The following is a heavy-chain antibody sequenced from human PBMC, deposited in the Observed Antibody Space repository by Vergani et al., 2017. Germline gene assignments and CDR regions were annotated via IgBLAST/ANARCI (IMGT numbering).Heavy chain of an antibody. V-gene: IGHV3-9*01. D-gene: IGHD6-19*01. J-gene: IGHJ4*02. CDR2: ISWNSGSI. CDR3: AKAVAGTIQLVFDY. Sequence: EVQLLESGGGLVQPGGSLRLSCAASGFTFSSYAMSWVRQAPGKGLEWVSGISWNSGSIGYADSVKGRFTISRDKAKNSLYLQMNSLRAEDTALYYCAKAVAGTIQLVFDYWGQGTLVTVSS. CDR1: GFTFSSYA.